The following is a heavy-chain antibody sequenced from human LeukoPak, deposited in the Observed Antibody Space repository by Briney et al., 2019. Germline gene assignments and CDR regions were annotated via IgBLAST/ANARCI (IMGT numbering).Heavy chain of an antibody. CDR3: ARDGVYPLGDY. V-gene: IGHV3-33*01. Sequence: GGSLRLSCAASGFTFSSYGMPWVRQAPGKGLEWVAVIWYDGSNKYYADSVKGRFTISRDNSKNTLYLQMNSLRAEDTAVYYCARDGVYPLGDYWGQGTLVTVSS. D-gene: IGHD6-6*01. CDR2: IWYDGSNK. CDR1: GFTFSSYG. J-gene: IGHJ4*02.